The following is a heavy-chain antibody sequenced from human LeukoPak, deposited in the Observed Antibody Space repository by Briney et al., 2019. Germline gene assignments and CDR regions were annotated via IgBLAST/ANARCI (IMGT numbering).Heavy chain of an antibody. Sequence: GGSLRLSCAASGFTFSSYGMHWVRQAPGKGLEWVAVISYDGSNKYYADSVKGRFTISRDNSKNTLYLQMNSLRAEDTAVCYCAKETDYYFDYWGQGTLVTVSS. CDR3: AKETDYYFDY. V-gene: IGHV3-30*18. CDR1: GFTFSSYG. J-gene: IGHJ4*02. CDR2: ISYDGSNK.